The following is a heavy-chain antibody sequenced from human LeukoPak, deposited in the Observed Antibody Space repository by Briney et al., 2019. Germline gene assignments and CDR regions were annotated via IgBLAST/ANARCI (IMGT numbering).Heavy chain of an antibody. D-gene: IGHD4-11*01. Sequence: GGSLRLSCAASGFTFSTYWMHWVRQAPGKGLVWVSRINTDGSSTSYADSVKGRFTISRDNAKNTLYLQMNSLRAEDTAVYYCARVGTVTTLGYFDLWGRGTLVTVSS. CDR3: ARVGTVTTLGYFDL. CDR1: GFTFSTYW. CDR2: INTDGSST. V-gene: IGHV3-74*01. J-gene: IGHJ2*01.